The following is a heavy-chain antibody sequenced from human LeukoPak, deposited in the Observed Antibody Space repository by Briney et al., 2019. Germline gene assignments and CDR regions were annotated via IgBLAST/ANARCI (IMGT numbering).Heavy chain of an antibody. J-gene: IGHJ5*02. CDR1: GGTFSSYA. V-gene: IGHV1-69*04. CDR2: IIPILGIA. CDR3: ARVIPRYFDWLTWFDP. Sequence: ASVKVSCKASGGTFSSYAISWVRQAPGQGLEWMGRIIPILGIANYAQKFQGRVTITADKSTSTAYMELSSLRSEDTAVYYCARVIPRYFDWLTWFDPWGQGPRSPSPQ. D-gene: IGHD3-9*01.